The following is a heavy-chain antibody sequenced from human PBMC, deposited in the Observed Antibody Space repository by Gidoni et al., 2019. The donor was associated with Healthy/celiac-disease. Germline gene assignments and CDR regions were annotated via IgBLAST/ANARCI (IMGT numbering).Heavy chain of an antibody. D-gene: IGHD1-7*01. J-gene: IGHJ6*02. V-gene: IGHV3-9*01. Sequence: EVQLVESGGGLVQPGRSLRLSCAASGLTFDDYSMHWVRQAPGKGLEWVSGISWNSGSIGYADSVKGRFTISRDNAKNSLYLQMNSLRAEDTALYYCAKDKMGLELSSDYGMDVWGQGTTVTVSS. CDR1: GLTFDDYS. CDR2: ISWNSGSI. CDR3: AKDKMGLELSSDYGMDV.